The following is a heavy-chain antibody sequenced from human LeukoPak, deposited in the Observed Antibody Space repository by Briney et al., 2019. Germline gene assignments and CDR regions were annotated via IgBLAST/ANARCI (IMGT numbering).Heavy chain of an antibody. D-gene: IGHD2-15*01. Sequence: GSLRLSCAASGFTFSSYSMNWVRQAPGKGLEWVSSISSSSSYIYYAGSVKGRFTISRDNAKNSLYLQMNSLRAEDTAVYYCAHSASLDYWGQGTLVTVSS. CDR2: ISSSSSYI. CDR1: GFTFSSYS. CDR3: AHSASLDY. J-gene: IGHJ4*02. V-gene: IGHV3-21*01.